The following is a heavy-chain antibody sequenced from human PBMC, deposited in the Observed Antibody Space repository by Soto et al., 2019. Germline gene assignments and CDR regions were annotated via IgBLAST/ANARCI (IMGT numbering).Heavy chain of an antibody. V-gene: IGHV3-23*01. Sequence: GGSLRLSCAASGFTFSSYAMSWVRQAPGKGLEWVSAISGSGGSTYYADSVKGRFTISRDNAKNSLYLQMNSLRAEDTAVYYCGAGSSGYYYFDYWGQGTLVTVSS. CDR1: GFTFSSYA. D-gene: IGHD3-22*01. J-gene: IGHJ4*02. CDR3: GAGSSGYYYFDY. CDR2: ISGSGGST.